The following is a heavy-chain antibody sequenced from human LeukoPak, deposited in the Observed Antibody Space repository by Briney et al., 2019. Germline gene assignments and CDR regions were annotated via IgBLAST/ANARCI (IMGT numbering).Heavy chain of an antibody. V-gene: IGHV3-53*01. D-gene: IGHD6-13*01. Sequence: GGSLRLSCAASGFTVSSNYMSWVRQAPGKGLEWVSVIYSGGSTYYADSVKGRFTISRDNAKNSLYLQMNSLRAEDTAVYYCARDYSSSSWSKFDPWGQGTLVTVSS. CDR2: IYSGGST. CDR3: ARDYSSSSWSKFDP. J-gene: IGHJ5*02. CDR1: GFTVSSNY.